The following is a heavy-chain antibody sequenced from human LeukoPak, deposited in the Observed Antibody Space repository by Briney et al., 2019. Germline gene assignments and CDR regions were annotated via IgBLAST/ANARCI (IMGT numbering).Heavy chain of an antibody. V-gene: IGHV3-30-3*02. CDR2: ISYDGSNK. Sequence: GGSLRLSCAASGFTFSSYAMHWVRQAPGKGLEWVAVISYDGSNKYYADSVKGRFTISRDNSKNTLYLQMNSLRAEDTAVYYCAKYYGDYPFYYFDYWGQGTLVTVSS. CDR1: GFTFSSYA. CDR3: AKYYGDYPFYYFDY. J-gene: IGHJ4*02. D-gene: IGHD4-17*01.